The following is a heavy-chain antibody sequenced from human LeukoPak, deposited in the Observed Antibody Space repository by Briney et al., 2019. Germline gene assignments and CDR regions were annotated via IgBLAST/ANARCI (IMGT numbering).Heavy chain of an antibody. D-gene: IGHD3-10*01. Sequence: PGGSLRLSCAASGFTFSSYNMNWVRQAPGKGLEWVSYISSSSSTIYYADSVKGRFTISRDNAKNSLYLQMNSLRAEDTAVYYCARGGVERFGELLYAYFDYWGQGTLVTVSS. V-gene: IGHV3-48*04. CDR1: GFTFSSYN. CDR3: ARGGVERFGELLYAYFDY. J-gene: IGHJ4*02. CDR2: ISSSSSTI.